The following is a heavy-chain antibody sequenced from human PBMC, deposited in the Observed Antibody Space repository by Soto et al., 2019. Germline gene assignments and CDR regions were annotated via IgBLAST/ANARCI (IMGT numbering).Heavy chain of an antibody. CDR1: GGSINTFY. CDR3: AREGSYSAYNFAHGIQLWSFDF. V-gene: IGHV4-4*07. CDR2: IFSSGST. D-gene: IGHD5-12*01. J-gene: IGHJ4*02. Sequence: SESLSLTCTVSGGSINTFYWSWVRQPAGKGLEWIGRIFSSGSTSFNPSLESRVAMSVDTSKNHFSLNLSSVTAADMAVYYCAREGSYSAYNFAHGIQLWSFDFWGQGALVTVSP.